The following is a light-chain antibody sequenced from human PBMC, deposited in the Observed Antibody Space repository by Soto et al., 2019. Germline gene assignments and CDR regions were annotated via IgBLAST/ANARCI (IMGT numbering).Light chain of an antibody. V-gene: IGKV3-11*01. CDR1: QSVSSY. CDR2: DAS. J-gene: IGKJ4*01. CDR3: QRRSHPLT. Sequence: EIVLTQSPATLSLSPGERATLSCRASQSVSSYLAWYQQKPGQAPRLLIYDASNRATGIPARFSGSGSGTDFTLTISGLAAEDFAVYYCQRRSHPLTFGGGTKVEIK.